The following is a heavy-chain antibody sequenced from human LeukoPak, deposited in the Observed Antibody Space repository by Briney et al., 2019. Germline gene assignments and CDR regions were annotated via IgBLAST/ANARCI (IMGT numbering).Heavy chain of an antibody. CDR2: ISAYNGNT. D-gene: IGHD1-26*01. V-gene: IGHV1-18*01. CDR1: GYTFTSYG. J-gene: IGHJ4*02. CDR3: ARDLTYSGSYYAPNDY. Sequence: ASVKVSCKASGYTFTSYGISWVRQAPGQWLEWMGWISAYNGNTNYAQKLQGRVTMTTDTSTSTAYMELRSLRSDDTAVYYCARDLTYSGSYYAPNDYWGQGTLVTVSS.